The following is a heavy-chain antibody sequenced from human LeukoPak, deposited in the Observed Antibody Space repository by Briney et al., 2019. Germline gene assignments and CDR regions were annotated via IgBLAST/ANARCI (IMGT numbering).Heavy chain of an antibody. D-gene: IGHD6-19*01. J-gene: IGHJ6*02. CDR1: GGSISSSSYY. Sequence: TTSETLSLTCTVSGGSISSSSYYWGWIRQPPGKGLEWIGSIYYSGSTYYNPSLKSRVTISVDTSKNQFSLKLSSVTAADTAVYYCARHIGSGPFYGMDVWGQGTTVTVSS. CDR2: IYYSGST. V-gene: IGHV4-39*01. CDR3: ARHIGSGPFYGMDV.